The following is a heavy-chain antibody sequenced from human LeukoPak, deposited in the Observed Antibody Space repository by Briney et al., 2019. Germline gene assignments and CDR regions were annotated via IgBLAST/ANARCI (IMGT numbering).Heavy chain of an antibody. CDR2: INPKTGIT. Sequence: ASVKVSCKASGYTFATYYIHWVRQAPGQGLEWMGIINPKTGITNYAQKFRGRVTITRDTSASTVYMDLGSLKSEDTAVYYCARGEDIVVVAAATIEYWGQGALVTVSS. D-gene: IGHD2-15*01. V-gene: IGHV1-46*01. J-gene: IGHJ4*02. CDR1: GYTFATYY. CDR3: ARGEDIVVVAAATIEY.